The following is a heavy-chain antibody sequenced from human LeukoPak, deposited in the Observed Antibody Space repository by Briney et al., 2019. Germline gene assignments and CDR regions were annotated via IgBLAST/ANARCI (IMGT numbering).Heavy chain of an antibody. CDR1: GFTFSDYY. V-gene: IGHV3-11*01. CDR3: ARDSYWFDP. CDR2: ISSSGSNI. J-gene: IGHJ5*02. Sequence: GGSLRLSCAASGFTFSDYYMSWIRQAPGKGLEWVSYISSSGSNIYYGDSVRGRFTISRDNSKSTAYLQMSSLRPDDTAVYYCARDSYWFDPWGQGTLVTVSS.